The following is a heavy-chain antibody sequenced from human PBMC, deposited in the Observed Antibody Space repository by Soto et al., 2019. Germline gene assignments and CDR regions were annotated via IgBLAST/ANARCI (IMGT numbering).Heavy chain of an antibody. CDR3: ARVVVVAASYYYYGMDV. V-gene: IGHV4-31*03. CDR1: GGSISSGGYY. Sequence: QVQLQESGPGLVKPSQTLSLTRTVSGGSISSGGYYWSWIRQHPGKGLEWIGYIYYSGSTYYNPSLKSRVTISVDTSKNQFSLKLSSVTAADTAVYYCARVVVVAASYYYYGMDVWGQGTTVTVSS. CDR2: IYYSGST. D-gene: IGHD2-15*01. J-gene: IGHJ6*02.